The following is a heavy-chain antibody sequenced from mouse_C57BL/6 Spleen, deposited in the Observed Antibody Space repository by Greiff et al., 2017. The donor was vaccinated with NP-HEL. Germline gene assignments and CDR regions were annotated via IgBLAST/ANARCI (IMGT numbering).Heavy chain of an antibody. CDR3: ASFYYGNSFWV. CDR2: ISSGSSTI. D-gene: IGHD2-1*01. CDR1: GFTFSDYG. J-gene: IGHJ1*03. Sequence: EVQRVESGGGLVKPGGSLKLSCAASGFTFSDYGMHWVRQAPEKGLEWVAYISSGSSTIYYADTVKGRFTISRDNAKNTLFLQMTSLRSEDTARYYCASFYYGNSFWVWGTGTTVTVSS. V-gene: IGHV5-17*01.